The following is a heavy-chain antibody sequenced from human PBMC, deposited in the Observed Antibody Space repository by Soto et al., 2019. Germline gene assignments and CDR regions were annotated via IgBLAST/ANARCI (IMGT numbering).Heavy chain of an antibody. CDR1: GYSFSSYW. J-gene: IGHJ6*02. Sequence: GESLKISCKGFGYSFSSYWISWVRQMPGKGLEWMGRIDPSDAYTNYSPSFQGHVTISTDKSISTAYLQWSSLRASDTAMYYCARRYCSSTSCPSHYYAMDVWGQGTTVTVSS. V-gene: IGHV5-10-1*01. CDR3: ARRYCSSTSCPSHYYAMDV. D-gene: IGHD2-2*01. CDR2: IDPSDAYT.